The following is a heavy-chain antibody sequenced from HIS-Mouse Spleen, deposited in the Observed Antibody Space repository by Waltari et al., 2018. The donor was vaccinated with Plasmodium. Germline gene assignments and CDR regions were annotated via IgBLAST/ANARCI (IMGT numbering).Heavy chain of an antibody. V-gene: IGHV3-7*01. CDR3: ASSWYWYFDL. D-gene: IGHD6-13*01. CDR1: GFTFSSYW. CDR2: IKQDGSGK. J-gene: IGHJ2*01. Sequence: EVQLVESGGGLVQPGGSLRLSCAASGFTFSSYWMSWVRQAPGKGVEWVANIKQDGSGKYYGDSLKGRFTSSRDNAKNSLYLQMNSLRAEDTAVYYCASSWYWYFDLWGRGTLVTVSS.